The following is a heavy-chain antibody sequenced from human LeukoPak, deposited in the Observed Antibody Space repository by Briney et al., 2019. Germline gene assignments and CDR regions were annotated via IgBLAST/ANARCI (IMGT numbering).Heavy chain of an antibody. CDR1: GFTLTSSA. CDR3: TNYYDSYYYFYYGMDV. V-gene: IGHV3-23*01. J-gene: IGHJ6*01. Sequence: GGSLRLSCTASGFTLTSSAMSWVRQAPGKGLEWVSGISGDGVNIYYADSVKGRFTISRDNSKNTVYLQMNNLRVEDTAVYYCTNYYDSYYYFYYGMDVWGQGTTVTVSS. D-gene: IGHD3-22*01. CDR2: ISGDGVNI.